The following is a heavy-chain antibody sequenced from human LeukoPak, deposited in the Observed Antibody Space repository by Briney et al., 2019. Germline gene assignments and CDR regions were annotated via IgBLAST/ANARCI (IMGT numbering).Heavy chain of an antibody. CDR3: ARGRKSFNWFDP. J-gene: IGHJ5*02. D-gene: IGHD3-10*01. V-gene: IGHV4-34*01. CDR1: GGSFSGYY. Sequence: SETLSLTCAVYGGSFSGYYWSWIRQPPGKGLEWIGEINHSGSTNYNPSLKSRVTISVDTSKNQFSLKLSSVTAADTAVYYCARGRKSFNWFDPWGQGTLVAVSS. CDR2: INHSGST.